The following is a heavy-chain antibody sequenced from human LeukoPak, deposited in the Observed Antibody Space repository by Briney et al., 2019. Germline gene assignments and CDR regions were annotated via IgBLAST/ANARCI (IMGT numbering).Heavy chain of an antibody. CDR1: GGTFSSYA. CDR3: ARGGGYSYGYAGYFDY. J-gene: IGHJ4*02. CDR2: IIPIFGTA. Sequence: ASVKVSCKASGGTFSSYAISWVRQAPGQGLEWMGGIIPIFGTANYAQKFQGRVTITADKSTSTAYMELSSLRSEDTAVYYCARGGGYSYGYAGYFDYWGQGTLVTVSS. V-gene: IGHV1-69*06. D-gene: IGHD5-18*01.